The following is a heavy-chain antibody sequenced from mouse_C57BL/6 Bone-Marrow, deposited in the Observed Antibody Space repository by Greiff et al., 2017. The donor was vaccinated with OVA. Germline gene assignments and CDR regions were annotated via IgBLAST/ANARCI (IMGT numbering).Heavy chain of an antibody. J-gene: IGHJ4*01. V-gene: IGHV1-72*01. CDR1: GYTFTSYW. Sequence: VQLQQSGAELVKPGASVKLSCKASGYTFTSYWMHWVKQRPGRGLEWIGRIDPNSGGTKYNEKFKSKATLTVDKPSSTAYMQLISLTSEDSAVYYCAKGGQLRLPEAMDYWGQGTSVTVSS. CDR3: AKGGQLRLPEAMDY. D-gene: IGHD3-2*02. CDR2: IDPNSGGT.